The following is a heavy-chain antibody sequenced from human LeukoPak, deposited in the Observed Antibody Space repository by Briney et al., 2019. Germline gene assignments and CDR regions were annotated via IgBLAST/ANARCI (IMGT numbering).Heavy chain of an antibody. V-gene: IGHV4-39*01. Sequence: GSLRLSCAASGFTFSSYGMHWVRQAPGKGLEWIGSIYDSGSTYYNPSLKSRVTISVDTSKNQFSLKLNSVTAADTAVYYCARHYGPWGQGTLVTVS. CDR2: IYDSGST. CDR3: ARHYGP. D-gene: IGHD3-10*01. CDR1: GFTFSSYG. J-gene: IGHJ5*02.